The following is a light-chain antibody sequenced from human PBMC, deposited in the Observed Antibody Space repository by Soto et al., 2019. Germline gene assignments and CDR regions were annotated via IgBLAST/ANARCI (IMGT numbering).Light chain of an antibody. V-gene: IGLV2-14*01. J-gene: IGLJ1*01. CDR2: EVN. Sequence: SVLTQPASVSGSPGQSITISCGGTSSDVGAYIYFSWYQQYPGKAPKRIIYEVNNRPSGVSGRFSGSKSDTTAFLTLSGLQAEDEADYYCSSYSDSDTKVFGTGTKVTVL. CDR1: SSDVGAYIY. CDR3: SSYSDSDTKV.